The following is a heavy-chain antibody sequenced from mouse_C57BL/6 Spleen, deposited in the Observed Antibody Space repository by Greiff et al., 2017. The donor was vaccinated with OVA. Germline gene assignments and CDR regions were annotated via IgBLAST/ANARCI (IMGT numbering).Heavy chain of an antibody. CDR3: ARFFLYDYDDYYAMDY. CDR2: IYPGDGDT. D-gene: IGHD2-4*01. V-gene: IGHV1-82*01. Sequence: QVQLQQSGPELVKPGASVKISCKASGYAFSSSWMNWVKQRPGKGLEWIGRIYPGDGDTNYNGKFKGKATLTADKSSSTAYMQLSSLTSEDSAVYFCARFFLYDYDDYYAMDYWGQGTSVTVSS. J-gene: IGHJ4*01. CDR1: GYAFSSSW.